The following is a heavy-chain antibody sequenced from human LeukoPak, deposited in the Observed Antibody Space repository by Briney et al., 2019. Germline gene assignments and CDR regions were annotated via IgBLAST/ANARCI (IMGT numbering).Heavy chain of an antibody. V-gene: IGHV3-7*01. CDR1: GFTLSNYW. J-gene: IGHJ4*02. CDR2: IKKDGSEK. CDR3: ARGDGFMIRD. D-gene: IGHD3-10*01. Sequence: PGGSLRLSCAAAGFTLSNYWMSWVRQAPGKGLEWVANIKKDGSEKYYVDSVKGRFTISRDNAKNSLYLQMNSLRAEDTAVYYCARGDGFMIRDWGQGTLVTVSS.